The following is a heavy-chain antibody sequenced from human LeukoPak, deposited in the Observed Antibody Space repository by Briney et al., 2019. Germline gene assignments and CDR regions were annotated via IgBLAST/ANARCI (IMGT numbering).Heavy chain of an antibody. V-gene: IGHV3-21*01. J-gene: IGHJ4*02. D-gene: IGHD6-19*01. Sequence: PGGSLRLSCAASGFTFSSYSMNWVRQAPGKGLDWVSSISNSDSYIYYADSLKGRFTISRDNAKNSLYLQMNSLRAEDTAVYYCARGSGWHDYWGQGTLVTVSS. CDR2: ISNSDSYI. CDR1: GFTFSSYS. CDR3: ARGSGWHDY.